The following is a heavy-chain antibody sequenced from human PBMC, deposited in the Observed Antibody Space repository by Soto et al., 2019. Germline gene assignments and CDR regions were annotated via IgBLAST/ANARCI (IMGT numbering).Heavy chain of an antibody. CDR1: GFSLSTFGMG. CDR3: VNSPDSSPSDY. Sequence: SGPTLVNPTQTLTLTCTFSGFSLSTFGMGVGWIRQPPGKAPEWLALIYWNDDKRYSPSLNSRLTIAKDTSKNLVVLTLTNVDPVDAATYYRVNSPDSSPSDYWGQGTLVTVSS. CDR2: IYWNDDK. V-gene: IGHV2-5*01. J-gene: IGHJ4*02. D-gene: IGHD5-18*01.